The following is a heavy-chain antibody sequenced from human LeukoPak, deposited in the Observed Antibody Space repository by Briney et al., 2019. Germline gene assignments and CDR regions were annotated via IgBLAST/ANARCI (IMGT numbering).Heavy chain of an antibody. CDR2: FDPEDSKT. D-gene: IGHD1-1*01. J-gene: IGHJ4*02. Sequence: ASVKVSCKVSGYTLIELSMHWVRQARGKGLEWMGGFDPEDSKTLYAERFQGRVTMTEDTSTGTAYMQLSSLTSEDTAVYYCTTARRRDSWNPRFWGQGTVVSVSS. V-gene: IGHV1-24*01. CDR3: TTARRRDSWNPRF. CDR1: GYTLIELS.